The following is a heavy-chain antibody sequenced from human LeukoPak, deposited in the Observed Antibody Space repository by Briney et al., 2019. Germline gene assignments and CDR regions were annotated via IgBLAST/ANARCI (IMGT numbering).Heavy chain of an antibody. CDR2: IYTGGST. CDR3: ARRDDSSGYHKIFDY. CDR1: GGTISNNY. D-gene: IGHD3-22*01. Sequence: SETLSLTCTVSGGTISNNYWSWIRQPAGKGLEWIGRIYTGGSTNYNPSLKSRVTISIDTSKNQFYLKLSSLTAADTAVYYCARRDDSSGYHKIFDYWGPGTLVTVSS. V-gene: IGHV4-4*07. J-gene: IGHJ4*02.